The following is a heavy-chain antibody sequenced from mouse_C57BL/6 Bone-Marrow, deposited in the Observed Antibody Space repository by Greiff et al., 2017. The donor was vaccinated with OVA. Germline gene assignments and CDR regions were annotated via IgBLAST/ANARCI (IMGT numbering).Heavy chain of an antibody. CDR2: IYPGSGNT. D-gene: IGHD4-1*01. V-gene: IGHV1-84*01. CDR1: GYTFTDYY. CDR3: ARRDWDYFDY. Sequence: VQLQESGPELVKPGASVKISCKASGYTFTDYYINWVKKRPGKGLEWIGWIYPGSGNTKYNEKLKGKATLTVDTSTSTAYMQLSSLTSEDAAVYFCARRDWDYFDYWGQGTTLTVSS. J-gene: IGHJ2*01.